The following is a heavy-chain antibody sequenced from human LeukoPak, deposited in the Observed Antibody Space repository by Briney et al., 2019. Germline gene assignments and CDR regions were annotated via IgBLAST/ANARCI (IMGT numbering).Heavy chain of an antibody. CDR2: ITTSSNYI. V-gene: IGHV3-21*01. CDR1: GFTFSSYS. Sequence: GGSLRLSCAASGFTFSSYSMNWVRQAPGKGLEWVSPITTSSNYIYYADSLKGRFTISRDNPRNSLYLQMNSLRAEDTAVYYCARELFATRAFDYWGQGTLVTVSS. CDR3: ARELFATRAFDY. J-gene: IGHJ4*02. D-gene: IGHD2-15*01.